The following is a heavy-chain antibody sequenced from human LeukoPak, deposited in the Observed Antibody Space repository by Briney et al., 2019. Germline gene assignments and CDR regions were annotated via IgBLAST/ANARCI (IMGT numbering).Heavy chain of an antibody. CDR1: GGSFSGYY. J-gene: IGHJ4*02. D-gene: IGHD4-11*01. V-gene: IGHV4-34*01. CDR2: INHSGST. Sequence: PSETLSLNCAVYGGSFSGYYWSWIRQPPGKGLEWIGEINHSGSTNYNPSLKSRVTISVDTSKNQFSLKLSSVTAADTAVYYCARALTTSNRFDYWGQGTLVTVSS. CDR3: ARALTTSNRFDY.